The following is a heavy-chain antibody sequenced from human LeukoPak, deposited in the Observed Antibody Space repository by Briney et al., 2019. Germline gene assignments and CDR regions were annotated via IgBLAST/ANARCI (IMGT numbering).Heavy chain of an antibody. V-gene: IGHV3-66*01. Sequence: GGSLRLSCAASGFTVGSNYMNWVRQAPGKGLERVSVIYSGGSTYYVDSVKGRFTISRDNSKNTLYLQMNNLRAEDTAVYYCARSPQGKSGSPPYYFDYWGQGTLVTVSS. CDR1: GFTVGSNY. D-gene: IGHD1-26*01. J-gene: IGHJ4*02. CDR3: ARSPQGKSGSPPYYFDY. CDR2: IYSGGST.